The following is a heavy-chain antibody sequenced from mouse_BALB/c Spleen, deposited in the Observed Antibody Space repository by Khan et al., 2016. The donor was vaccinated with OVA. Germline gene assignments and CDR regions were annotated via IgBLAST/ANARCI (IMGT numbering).Heavy chain of an antibody. Sequence: EVELVESGGDLVKPGGSLKLSCAASGFTFSTYGMSWVRQTPDKRLEWVATISTGGSYTYYPDSVKGRFTIFRDNAKNTLYLQMNSLKSEDTAMFYCARLAYYHDSEGFAYWGQGTLVTVSA. CDR2: ISTGGSYT. V-gene: IGHV5-6*01. J-gene: IGHJ3*01. CDR3: ARLAYYHDSEGFAY. CDR1: GFTFSTYG. D-gene: IGHD1-1*01.